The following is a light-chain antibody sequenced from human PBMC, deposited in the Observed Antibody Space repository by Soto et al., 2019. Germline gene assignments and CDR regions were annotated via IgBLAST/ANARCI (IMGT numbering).Light chain of an antibody. CDR2: DAS. V-gene: IGKV1-5*01. CDR1: QSISSW. J-gene: IGKJ1*01. CDR3: QQYNSYPWT. Sequence: DIKMTQSPSTLSAYVGDRVTITCRASQSISSWLAWYQQKAGKAPKLLIYDASSLESGVPSRFSGSGSGTEFTLTISSLQPDDFATYYCQQYNSYPWTFGQRAKVDIK.